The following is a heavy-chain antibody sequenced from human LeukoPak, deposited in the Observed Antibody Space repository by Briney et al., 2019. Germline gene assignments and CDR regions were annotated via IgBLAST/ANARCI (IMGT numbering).Heavy chain of an antibody. Sequence: PSQTLSLTCTVSGGSTSSGSYYWSWIRQPAGKGLEWIGRIYTSGSTNYNPSLKSRVTISVDTSKNQFSLKLSSVTAADTAVYYCARGLVKRFGDPIIQYYYMDVWGKGTTVTISS. J-gene: IGHJ6*03. V-gene: IGHV4-61*02. CDR3: ARGLVKRFGDPIIQYYYMDV. D-gene: IGHD3-10*01. CDR1: GGSTSSGSYY. CDR2: IYTSGST.